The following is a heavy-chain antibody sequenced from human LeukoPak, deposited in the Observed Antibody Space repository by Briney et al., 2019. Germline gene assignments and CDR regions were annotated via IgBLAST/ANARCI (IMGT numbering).Heavy chain of an antibody. D-gene: IGHD6-6*01. Sequence: ASVKVPCKASGGTFSSYAISWVRQAPGQGLEWMGRIIPILGIANYAQKFQGRVTITADKSTSTAYMELSSLRSEDTAVYYCASISSEVYSSSSFDYWGQGTLVTVSS. CDR3: ASISSEVYSSSSFDY. V-gene: IGHV1-69*04. CDR1: GGTFSSYA. CDR2: IIPILGIA. J-gene: IGHJ4*02.